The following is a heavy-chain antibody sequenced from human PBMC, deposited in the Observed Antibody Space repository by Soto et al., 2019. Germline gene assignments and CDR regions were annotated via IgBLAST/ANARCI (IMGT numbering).Heavy chain of an antibody. CDR2: IYWDDDK. D-gene: IGHD6-19*01. CDR3: AHSPRQVAVAVWVDY. V-gene: IGHV2-5*02. Sequence: QITLKESGPTLVKPTQTLTLTCTFSGFSLSTSGVGVGWIRQPPGKALEWLALIYWDDDKRYSPSLKSRLTHPKDPTKNQVVLTITNMDPGDTATFSCAHSPRQVAVAVWVDYWGQGTLVTVPS. J-gene: IGHJ4*02. CDR1: GFSLSTSGVG.